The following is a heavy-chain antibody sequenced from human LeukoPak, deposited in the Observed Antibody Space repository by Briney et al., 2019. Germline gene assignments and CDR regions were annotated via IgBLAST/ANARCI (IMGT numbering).Heavy chain of an antibody. CDR1: GGSFSGYY. V-gene: IGHV4-34*01. CDR3: ARAFYCSSTSCYGEFDY. CDR2: INHSGST. Sequence: PSETLSLTCAVYGGSFSGYYWSWIRQPPGKGLEWIREINHSGSTNYNPSLKSRVTISVDTSKNQFSLKLSSVTAADTAVYYCARAFYCSSTSCYGEFDYWGQGTLVTVSS. J-gene: IGHJ4*02. D-gene: IGHD2-2*01.